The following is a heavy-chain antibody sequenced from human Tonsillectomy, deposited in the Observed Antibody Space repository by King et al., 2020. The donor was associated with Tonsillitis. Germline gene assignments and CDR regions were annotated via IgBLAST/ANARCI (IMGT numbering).Heavy chain of an antibody. V-gene: IGHV4-38-2*01. D-gene: IGHD6-13*01. CDR1: GYSISSGYY. CDR2: IYHSGST. CDR3: ARAWDGQIAAASYYFDY. Sequence: VQLQESGPGLVKPSETLSLTCAVSGYSISSGYYWGWIRQPPGRGLEWIGSIYHSGSTYYNPSLKSRVTISLDTSKNQFSLKLSYVTAADTAVYYCARAWDGQIAAASYYFDYWGQGTLVTISS. J-gene: IGHJ4*02.